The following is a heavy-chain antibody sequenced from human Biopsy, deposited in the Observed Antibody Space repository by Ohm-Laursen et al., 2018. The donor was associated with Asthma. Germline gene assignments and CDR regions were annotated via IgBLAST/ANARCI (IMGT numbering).Heavy chain of an antibody. V-gene: IGHV3-9*01. J-gene: IGHJ4*02. CDR1: GFKFDEYT. Sequence: RSLRLSCAASGFKFDEYTMHWVRQAPGKGLEWVSGISWNSATIGYADSVEGRFTISRDNAKNSVFLHMDSLRPEDTAFYYCAKVRSDWVITESFDYWGQGVPVTVSS. CDR3: AKVRSDWVITESFDY. CDR2: ISWNSATI. D-gene: IGHD3-22*01.